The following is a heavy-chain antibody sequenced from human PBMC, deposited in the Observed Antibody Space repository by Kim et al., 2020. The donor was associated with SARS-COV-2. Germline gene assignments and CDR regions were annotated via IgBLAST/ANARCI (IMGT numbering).Heavy chain of an antibody. V-gene: IGHV3-48*02. Sequence: GSLRLSRAATGFTFSTHDMHWVRQAPGKGLECVSSITRSTGSIFYADFVKGRFTISRDNAKNSLYLQMDSLRDEDTAVYYCARGLTYCDGDCPWGQGTLVTVSS. D-gene: IGHD2-21*02. CDR2: ITRSTGSI. CDR3: ARGLTYCDGDCP. J-gene: IGHJ5*02. CDR1: GFTFSTHD.